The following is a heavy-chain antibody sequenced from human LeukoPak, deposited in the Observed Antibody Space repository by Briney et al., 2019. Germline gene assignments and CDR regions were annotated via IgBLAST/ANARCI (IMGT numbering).Heavy chain of an antibody. CDR1: GFTFSDYY. D-gene: IGHD6-13*01. CDR2: IGSGGSTK. Sequence: GGSLRLSCAASGFTFSDYYMSWIRQAPGKGLEWVSYIGSGGSTKYYADSVKGRFTISRDNAKNSLYLQMNGLRAEDTAVYYCARVGRAMTAAGFGAFDIWGQGTMVTVSS. J-gene: IGHJ3*02. CDR3: ARVGRAMTAAGFGAFDI. V-gene: IGHV3-11*01.